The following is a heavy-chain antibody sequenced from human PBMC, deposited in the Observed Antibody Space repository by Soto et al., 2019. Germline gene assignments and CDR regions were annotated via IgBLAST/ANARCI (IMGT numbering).Heavy chain of an antibody. CDR2: ISGSGGTT. CDR3: AKVFRYDILTDSPVFDY. CDR1: GFTFSSYA. V-gene: IGHV3-23*01. Sequence: PGGSLRLSCAASGFTFSSYAMSWVRQAPGKGLEWVSAISGSGGTTYYADSVKGRFTMSRDNSKNTLYLQMIRLRAEDTAVYFCAKVFRYDILTDSPVFDYWGQGTLVTVSS. J-gene: IGHJ4*02. D-gene: IGHD3-9*01.